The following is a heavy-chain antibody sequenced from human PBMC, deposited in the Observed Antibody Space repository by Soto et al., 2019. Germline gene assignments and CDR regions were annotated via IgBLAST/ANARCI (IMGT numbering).Heavy chain of an antibody. CDR1: GFTFSSYA. D-gene: IGHD6-6*01. V-gene: IGHV3-23*01. CDR3: AKRSSSSTFDS. CDR2: ISGSDDST. J-gene: IGHJ4*02. Sequence: EVQLLESGGGLVQPGESLRLSCAASGFTFSSYAMSWVRQDPGKGLEWVSVISGSDDSTYYADSVKGRFTISRDNSNRALYPQLNSLRAEDTAVYYCAKRSSSSTFDSWGQGTRVSVSS.